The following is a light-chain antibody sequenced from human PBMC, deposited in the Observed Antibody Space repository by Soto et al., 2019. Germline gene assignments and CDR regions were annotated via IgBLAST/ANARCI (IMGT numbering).Light chain of an antibody. CDR1: SSNIGAGYD. V-gene: IGLV1-40*01. CDR2: GNS. Sequence: QLVLTQPPSVSGAPGQRVTISCTGSSSNIGAGYDVHWYQQLPGTAPKLLIYGNSNRPSGVPDRFSGSKSGTSASLAITGLQAEDEADYYCQSYDSSLSGVVFGGGKKLTVL. CDR3: QSYDSSLSGVV. J-gene: IGLJ2*01.